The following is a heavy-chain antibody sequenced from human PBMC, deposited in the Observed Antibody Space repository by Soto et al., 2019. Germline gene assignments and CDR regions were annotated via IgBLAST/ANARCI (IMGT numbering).Heavy chain of an antibody. Sequence: EASVKVSCKASGGTFNKYTIDWVRQAPGQGLEWMGGIIPLFGTANYAQKFQGRVTITADEAATTAYMELSSLRSEDTAVYYCARQFDYDTSGYYYAYWGRGTLVTVSS. CDR2: IIPLFGTA. CDR3: ARQFDYDTSGYYYAY. CDR1: GGTFNKYT. J-gene: IGHJ4*02. V-gene: IGHV1-69*13. D-gene: IGHD3-22*01.